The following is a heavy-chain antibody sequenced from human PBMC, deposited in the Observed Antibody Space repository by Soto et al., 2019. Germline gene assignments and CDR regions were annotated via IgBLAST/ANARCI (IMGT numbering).Heavy chain of an antibody. CDR2: ISYHGSNK. V-gene: IGHV3-30*18. Sequence: GSLRLSCAASGFTFSSYGMHWVRQAPGKGLEWVAVISYHGSNKYYADSVKDRFTISRDNSKNTLYLQMNSLRAEDTAVYYCAKDGPSGFGGYWGQGTLVTVSS. J-gene: IGHJ4*02. CDR3: AKDGPSGFGGY. CDR1: GFTFSSYG. D-gene: IGHD3-10*01.